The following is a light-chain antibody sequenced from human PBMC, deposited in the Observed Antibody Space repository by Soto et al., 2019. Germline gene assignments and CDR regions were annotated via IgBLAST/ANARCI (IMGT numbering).Light chain of an antibody. CDR3: GSYTSSSTVV. V-gene: IGLV2-14*01. CDR2: DVS. Sequence: QSALTQSASVSGSPGQSITISCTGTSSDVGGYNYVSWYQQHPGKAPKLMIYDVSNRPSGVSNRFSGSKSGNTASLTISGLQAEDEADYYCGSYTSSSTVVFGGGTQLTVL. CDR1: SSDVGGYNY. J-gene: IGLJ2*01.